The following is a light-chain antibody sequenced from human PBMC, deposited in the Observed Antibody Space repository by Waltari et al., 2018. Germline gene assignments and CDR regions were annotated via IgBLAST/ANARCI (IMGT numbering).Light chain of an antibody. Sequence: DIQMTQSPSTLSASLGDRVTITCLASQNINNWVAWYQQKPGKAPNLLIYKASSLESGVPSRFSGSGSGAEFTLTISSLQPDDSATYYCQQYGGYPWTFGQGTKVEIK. CDR1: QNINNW. J-gene: IGKJ1*01. V-gene: IGKV1-5*03. CDR2: KAS. CDR3: QQYGGYPWT.